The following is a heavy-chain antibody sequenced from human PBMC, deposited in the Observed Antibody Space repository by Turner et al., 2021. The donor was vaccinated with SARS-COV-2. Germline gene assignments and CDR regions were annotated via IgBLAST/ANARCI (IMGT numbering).Heavy chain of an antibody. CDR3: ARVGSYGRRDVDY. D-gene: IGHD5-18*01. J-gene: IGHJ4*02. CDR2: IYSGGST. CDR1: GFTVSSNY. V-gene: IGHV3-53*01. Sequence: EVQLVESGGGLIQPGGSLRLSCAASGFTVSSNYMSWVRQAPGKGLEWVSVIYSGGSTYYAGSVKGRFTISRDNSKNTLYLQMNSLRAEDTAVYYCARVGSYGRRDVDYWGQGTLVTVSS.